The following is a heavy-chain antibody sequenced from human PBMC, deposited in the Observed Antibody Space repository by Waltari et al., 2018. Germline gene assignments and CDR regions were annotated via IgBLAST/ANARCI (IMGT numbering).Heavy chain of an antibody. CDR2: IDTHGSRT. CDR1: GFTFSTYW. CDR3: ARDLGGSGSD. J-gene: IGHJ4*02. Sequence: EVQLVESGGGLIQPGGSLRLSCAASGFTFSTYWMHWVRQVPGKGLVWVSRIDTHGSRTDYADSVKGRFTISRDNAKNTLYLRMNSLRVEDTALYYCARDLGGSGSDWGQGTLVTVSS. D-gene: IGHD1-26*01. V-gene: IGHV3-74*01.